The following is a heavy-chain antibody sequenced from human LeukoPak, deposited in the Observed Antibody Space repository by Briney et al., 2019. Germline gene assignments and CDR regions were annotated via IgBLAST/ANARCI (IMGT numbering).Heavy chain of an antibody. V-gene: IGHV3-23*01. CDR2: ITGSGDTT. J-gene: IGHJ4*02. CDR1: GFIFRNYA. D-gene: IGHD3-9*01. CDR3: VKWGDYDILTGYYVPDF. Sequence: GGSLRLSCAASGFIFRNYAMSWVRQAPGKGLEWVSAITGSGDTTYYADSVKGRFTISRDNSKNALYVEMNTLRAEDTAVYYCVKWGDYDILTGYYVPDFWGQGTLVTVSS.